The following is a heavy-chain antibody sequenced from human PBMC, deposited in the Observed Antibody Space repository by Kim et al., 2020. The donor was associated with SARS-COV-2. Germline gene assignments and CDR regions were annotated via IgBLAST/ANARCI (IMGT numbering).Heavy chain of an antibody. CDR2: ISGRGSST. CDR3: AKVGTLITTGLYYYMDV. Sequence: GGSLRLFCVASGFTFSSYAMTWVRQAPGQGLEWVSGISGRGSSTDYADSVKARFTISRDNSNNTLFLQMDSLRAEDTAVYYCAKVGTLITTGLYYYMDV. CDR1: GFTFSSYA. J-gene: IGHJ6*03. V-gene: IGHV3-23*01. D-gene: IGHD3-22*01.